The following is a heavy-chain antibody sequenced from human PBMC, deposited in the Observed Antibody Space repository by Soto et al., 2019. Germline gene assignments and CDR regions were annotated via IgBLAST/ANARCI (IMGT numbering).Heavy chain of an antibody. D-gene: IGHD2-15*01. J-gene: IGHJ6*03. V-gene: IGHV5-51*01. CDR3: ARHPRPLNCSGGSCYYYYYYMDV. CDR1: GYSFTSYW. Sequence: GESLKISCKGSGYSFTSYWIGWVRQMPGKGLEWMGIIYPGDSDTRYSPSFQGQVTIPADKSISTAYLQWSSLKASDTAMYYCARHPRPLNCSGGSCYYYYYYMDVWGKGTTVTVSS. CDR2: IYPGDSDT.